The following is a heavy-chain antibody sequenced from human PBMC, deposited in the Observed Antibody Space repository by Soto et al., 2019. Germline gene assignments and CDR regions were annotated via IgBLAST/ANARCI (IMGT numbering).Heavy chain of an antibody. CDR2: INEDGSTT. CDR1: GFTFSGNW. CDR3: ARDLSGQSDY. J-gene: IGHJ4*02. Sequence: GGSLRLSCAASGFTFSGNWMHWVRQAPGKGLVWVSRINEDGSTTTYADSVKGRFTISRDNAENTLYLQMNSLRADDTAVYYCARDLSGQSDYWGQGTLVTVSS. V-gene: IGHV3-74*03.